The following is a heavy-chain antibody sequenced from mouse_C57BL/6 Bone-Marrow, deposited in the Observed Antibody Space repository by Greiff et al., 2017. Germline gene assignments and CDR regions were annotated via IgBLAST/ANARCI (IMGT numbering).Heavy chain of an antibody. D-gene: IGHD1-1*01. CDR3: TMNYCGSSYYWYFDV. J-gene: IGHJ1*03. CDR2: IDPEDGDT. CDR1: GFNIKDYY. Sequence: EVQLQQSGAELVRPGASVKLSCTASGFNIKDYYMHWVKQRPEQGLEWIGRIDPEDGDTEYAPKFQGKATMTADTSSNTAYLQLSSLTSEDTAVYYCTMNYCGSSYYWYFDVWGTGTTVTVSS. V-gene: IGHV14-1*01.